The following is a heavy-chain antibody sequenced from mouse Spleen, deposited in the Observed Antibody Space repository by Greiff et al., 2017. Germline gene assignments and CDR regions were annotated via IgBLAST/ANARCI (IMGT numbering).Heavy chain of an antibody. CDR1: GYSFTGYY. D-gene: IGHD4-1*01. CDR3: ARSRTGTGFDY. CDR2: INPSTGGT. V-gene: IGHV1-42*01. J-gene: IGHJ2*01. Sequence: VQLQQSGPELVKPGASVKISCKASGYSFTGYYMNWVKQSPEKSLEWIGEINPSTGGTTYNQKFKAKATLTVDKSSSTAYMQLKSLTSEDSAVYYCARSRTGTGFDYWGQGTTLTVSS.